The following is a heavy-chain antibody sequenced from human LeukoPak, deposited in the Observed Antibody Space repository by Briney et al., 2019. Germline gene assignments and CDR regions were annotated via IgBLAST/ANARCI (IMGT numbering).Heavy chain of an antibody. V-gene: IGHV3-21*01. CDR1: GFTFSSYS. CDR2: ISSSSSYI. D-gene: IGHD6-19*01. CDR3: ARDVTDSSGYIDY. J-gene: IGHJ4*02. Sequence: PGGSLRLSCAASGFTFSSYSMNWVRQAPGKGLEWVSSISSSSSYIYYADSVKGRFTISRDNAKNTLYLQMNSLRAEDTAVYYCARDVTDSSGYIDYWGQGTLVTVSS.